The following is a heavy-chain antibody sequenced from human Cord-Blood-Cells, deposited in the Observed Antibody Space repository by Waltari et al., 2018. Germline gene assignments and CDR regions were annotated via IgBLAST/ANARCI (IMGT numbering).Heavy chain of an antibody. V-gene: IGHV4-39*01. J-gene: IGHJ6*03. D-gene: IGHD3-10*01. CDR2: IYYSGST. Sequence: QLQLQESGPGLVKPSETLSLTCTVSGGSISSSSYYWGWIRQPPGKGLEWIGSIYYSGSTYYNPSLKSRVTISVDTSKNQFSLKLSSVTAADTAVYYCARRTRGIGSYYYYYYMDVWGKGTTVTV. CDR3: ARRTRGIGSYYYYYYMDV. CDR1: GGSISSSSYY.